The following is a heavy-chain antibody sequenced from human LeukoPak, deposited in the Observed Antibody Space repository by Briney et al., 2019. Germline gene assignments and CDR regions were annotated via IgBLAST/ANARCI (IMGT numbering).Heavy chain of an antibody. D-gene: IGHD2-21*01. CDR2: ISYDGSNK. CDR1: GFTFSSYG. CDR3: AKDLADYYYYGMDV. Sequence: GRSPRLSCAASGFTFSSYGMHWVRQAPGKGLEWVAVISYDGSNKYYADSVKGRFTISRDNSKNTLYLQMNSLRAEDTAVYYCAKDLADYYYYGMDVWGQGTTVTVSS. V-gene: IGHV3-30*18. J-gene: IGHJ6*02.